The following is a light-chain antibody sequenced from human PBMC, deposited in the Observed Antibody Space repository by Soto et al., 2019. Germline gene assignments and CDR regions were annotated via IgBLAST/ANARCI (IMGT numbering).Light chain of an antibody. CDR3: QQLNSHPRT. V-gene: IGKV1-9*01. J-gene: IGKJ2*01. CDR1: QAIFNY. CDR2: GAS. Sequence: DIQLTQSPIFLSASVGDRVTISCRASQAIFNYFAWYQQQPGKSPNLLIFGASTLQSGVPSRFSGSGSGTEFTLTISSLQPEDFATYYCQQLNSHPRTFGQGTKLEIK.